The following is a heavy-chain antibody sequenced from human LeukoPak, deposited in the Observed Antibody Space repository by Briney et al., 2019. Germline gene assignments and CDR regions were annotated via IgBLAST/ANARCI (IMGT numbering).Heavy chain of an antibody. CDR1: GGSFSGYY. Sequence: PSETLSLTCAVYGGSFSGYYWSWIRQPPGKGVEWIGEINHSGSTNYNPSLKSRVTISVDTSKNQFSLKLSSVTAADTAVYYCARFTVRDGYTLDYWGQGTLVTVSS. D-gene: IGHD5-24*01. CDR3: ARFTVRDGYTLDY. J-gene: IGHJ4*02. V-gene: IGHV4-34*01. CDR2: INHSGST.